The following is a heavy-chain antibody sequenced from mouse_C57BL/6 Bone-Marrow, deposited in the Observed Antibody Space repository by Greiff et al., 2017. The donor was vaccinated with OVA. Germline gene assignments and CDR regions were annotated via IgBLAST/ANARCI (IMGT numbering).Heavy chain of an antibody. D-gene: IGHD2-10*02. CDR1: GYTFTSYG. V-gene: IGHV1-81*01. CDR2: IYPRSGNT. Sequence: QVQLQQSGAELARPGASVKLSCKASGYTFTSYGISWVKQSTGQGLEWIGEIYPRSGNTYYNEKFKGKATLTADKSSSTAYMELRSLTSEDCAVYFCASIPSAWFAYWGQGTLVTVSA. J-gene: IGHJ3*01. CDR3: ASIPSAWFAY.